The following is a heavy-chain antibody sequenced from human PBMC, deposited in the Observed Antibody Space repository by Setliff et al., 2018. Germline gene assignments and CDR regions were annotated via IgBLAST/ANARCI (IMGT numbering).Heavy chain of an antibody. CDR3: AKDRSRDYDDSSGYDH. D-gene: IGHD3-22*01. J-gene: IGHJ4*02. CDR2: IRSKADKYAT. CDR1: GFTFSGSE. Sequence: GESLKISCAASGFTFSGSEIHWVRQASGKGLEWVGRIRSKADKYATDYGASAKGRFIISRDDSKKTAYLQMSSLRAEDTALYYCAKDRSRDYDDSSGYDHWGQGTLVTVSS. V-gene: IGHV3-73*01.